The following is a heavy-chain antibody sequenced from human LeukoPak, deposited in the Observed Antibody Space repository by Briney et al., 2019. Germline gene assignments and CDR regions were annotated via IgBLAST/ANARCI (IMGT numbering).Heavy chain of an antibody. CDR3: AKDRLGGPYFFHY. D-gene: IGHD3-16*01. CDR1: GFTFSDYY. V-gene: IGHV3-11*01. J-gene: IGHJ4*02. Sequence: GGSLRLSCAASGFTFSDYYMSWIRQAPGKGLEWVSYISSSGSTIYYADSVKGRFTISRDNSKNTLYLQINSLRAEDTAVYFCAKDRLGGPYFFHYWGQGTLVTVSS. CDR2: ISSSGSTI.